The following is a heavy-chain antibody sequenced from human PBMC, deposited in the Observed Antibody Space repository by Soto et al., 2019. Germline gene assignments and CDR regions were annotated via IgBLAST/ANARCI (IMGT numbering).Heavy chain of an antibody. CDR2: IYYSGST. J-gene: IGHJ5*02. CDR1: GGSISSSSYY. D-gene: IGHD6-13*01. V-gene: IGHV4-39*01. Sequence: QLQLQESGPGLVKPSETLSLTCTVSGGSISSSSYYWGWIRQPPGQGLEWIGSIYYSGSTYYNPSLKSRVTISVDTSKNQFSLKLSSVTAADTAVYYCARLGVAAAGTRRWFDPWGQGTLVTVSS. CDR3: ARLGVAAAGTRRWFDP.